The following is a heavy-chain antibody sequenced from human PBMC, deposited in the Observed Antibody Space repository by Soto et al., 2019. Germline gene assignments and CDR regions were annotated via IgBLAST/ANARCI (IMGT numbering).Heavy chain of an antibody. V-gene: IGHV3-64*01. CDR3: ARRIPFGYGMDV. J-gene: IGHJ6*02. D-gene: IGHD2-21*01. CDR1: GFTFSSYA. CDR2: ITSNGGNT. Sequence: GGSLRLSCAASGFTFSSYAMHWVRQAPGKGLEYVSVITSNGGNTDYASSVKGRFTISRDNSRNTLYLQMGSLRAEDMAVYYCARRIPFGYGMDVWGQGTTVTVSS.